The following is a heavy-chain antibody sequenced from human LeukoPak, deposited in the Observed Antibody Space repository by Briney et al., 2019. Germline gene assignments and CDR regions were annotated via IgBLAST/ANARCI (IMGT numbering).Heavy chain of an antibody. J-gene: IGHJ4*02. CDR1: DDSINNDRYF. CDR3: ARDIDDVGALFDF. CDR2: INYSGRT. Sequence: SETLSLTCSISDDSINNDRYFWAWIRQPPGKGLEWIASINYSGRTYYNPSLNSRLIISVDTAKRQFSLKLTSVTAADAALYFCARDIDDVGALFDFWGQGTLVTVSS. D-gene: IGHD1-26*01. V-gene: IGHV4-39*07.